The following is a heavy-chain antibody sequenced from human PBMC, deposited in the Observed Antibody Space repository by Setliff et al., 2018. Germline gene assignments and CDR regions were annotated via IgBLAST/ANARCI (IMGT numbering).Heavy chain of an antibody. CDR1: GYSFTSYG. Sequence: ASVKVSCKASGYSFTSYGISWVRQAPGQGLEWMGWINNYSFKTNYPQKFLGRVTMTTDTSTSTAYMELKSLRSDDTAVYYCARINFYVSSGYYYAPDYWGQGTLVTVSS. D-gene: IGHD3-22*01. CDR3: ARINFYVSSGYYYAPDY. CDR2: INNYSFKT. J-gene: IGHJ4*02. V-gene: IGHV1-18*01.